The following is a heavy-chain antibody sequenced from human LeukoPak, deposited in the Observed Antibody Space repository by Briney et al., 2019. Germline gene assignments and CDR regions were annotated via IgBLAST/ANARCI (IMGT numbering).Heavy chain of an antibody. D-gene: IGHD1-26*01. CDR1: GGSFSGYY. V-gene: IGHV4-34*01. CDR2: INHSGST. CDR3: ARGRIVGAATAFDI. Sequence: SSETLSLTCAVYGGSFSGYYWSWIRQPPGKGLEWIGEINHSGSTNYNPSLKSRVTISVDTSKNQFSLKLSSVTAADTAVYYCARGRIVGAATAFDIWGQGTMVTVSS. J-gene: IGHJ3*02.